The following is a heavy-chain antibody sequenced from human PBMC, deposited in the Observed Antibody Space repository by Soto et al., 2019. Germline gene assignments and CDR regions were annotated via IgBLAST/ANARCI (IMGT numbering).Heavy chain of an antibody. CDR3: ERVWGGAFDI. V-gene: IGHV4-59*01. D-gene: IGHD3-10*01. CDR1: GGSISSYY. Sequence: SETLSLTCTVSGGSISSYYWSWIRQPPGKGLEWIGYIYYSGSTNYNPSLKSRVTISVDTSKNQFSLKLSSVTAADTAVYYCERVWGGAFDIWGQGTMGTVSS. J-gene: IGHJ3*02. CDR2: IYYSGST.